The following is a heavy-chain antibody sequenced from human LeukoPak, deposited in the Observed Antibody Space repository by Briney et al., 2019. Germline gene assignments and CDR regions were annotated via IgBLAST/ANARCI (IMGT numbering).Heavy chain of an antibody. CDR2: IYYSGST. J-gene: IGHJ4*02. Sequence: SETLSLTCTVSGGSISSGGYYWSWIRQHPGKGLEWIGYIYYSGSTYYNPSLKSRVTISVDTSKNQFSLKLSSVTAADTAAYYCAREGGGSTTSFDYWGQGTLVIVSS. CDR1: GGSISSGGYY. CDR3: AREGGGSTTSFDY. V-gene: IGHV4-31*03. D-gene: IGHD1-1*01.